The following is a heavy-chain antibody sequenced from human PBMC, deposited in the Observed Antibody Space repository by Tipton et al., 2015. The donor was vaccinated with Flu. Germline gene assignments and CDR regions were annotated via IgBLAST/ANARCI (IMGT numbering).Heavy chain of an antibody. D-gene: IGHD5-12*01. V-gene: IGHV4-39*01. J-gene: IGHJ6*02. CDR3: ASGATITSDPYYYAMDV. Sequence: TLSLTCTVSGGSISSGNYYWAWVRQPPGKGLEWIGSLYYSANTYINPSLKSRVTISVDTSKNQFSLQLSSVTAADTAVYYCASGATITSDPYYYAMDVWGQGTTVTVSS. CDR1: GGSISSGNYY. CDR2: LYYSANT.